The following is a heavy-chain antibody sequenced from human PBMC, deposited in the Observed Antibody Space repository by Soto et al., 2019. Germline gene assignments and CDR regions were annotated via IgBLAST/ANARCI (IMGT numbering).Heavy chain of an antibody. J-gene: IGHJ4*02. CDR1: GYTFTSYG. CDR2: ISAYNGNT. CDR3: ARDQDSSWYGDLRY. Sequence: ASVKVSCKASGYTFTSYGINWVRQAPGQGLEWMGWISAYNGNTNYAQKLQGRVTMTTDTSTSTAYMELRSLRSDDTAVYYCARDQDSSWYGDLRYWGQGTLVTVSS. V-gene: IGHV1-18*01. D-gene: IGHD6-13*01.